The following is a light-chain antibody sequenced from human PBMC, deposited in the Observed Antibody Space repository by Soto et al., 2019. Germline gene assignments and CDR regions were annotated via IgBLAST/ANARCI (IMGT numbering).Light chain of an antibody. J-gene: IGKJ5*01. V-gene: IGKV3-20*01. CDR2: GAS. Sequence: EIVLTQSPGTLSLSPGERATLSCRASQSVSSSYLAWYQQKPGQAPRLLIYGASSRATGIPDRFSGSGSGTDFTLTISSLQPEDFATYYCQQSYSTPATFGQGTRLEIK. CDR1: QSVSSSY. CDR3: QQSYSTPAT.